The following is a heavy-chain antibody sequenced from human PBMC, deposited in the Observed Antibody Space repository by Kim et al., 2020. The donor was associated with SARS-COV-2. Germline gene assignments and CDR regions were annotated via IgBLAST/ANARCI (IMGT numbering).Heavy chain of an antibody. V-gene: IGHV3-15*01. J-gene: IGHJ6*02. CDR2: IKSKTDGGTT. D-gene: IGHD3-3*01. CDR1: GFTFSNAW. CDR3: TTEGVPIFGVVRVYYGRDV. Sequence: GGSLRLSCAASGFTFSNAWMSWVRQAPGKGLEWVGRIKSKTDGGTTDYAAPVKGRFTISRDDSKNTLYLQMNSLKTEDTAVYYCTTEGVPIFGVVRVYYGRDVWGQGTTVTVSS.